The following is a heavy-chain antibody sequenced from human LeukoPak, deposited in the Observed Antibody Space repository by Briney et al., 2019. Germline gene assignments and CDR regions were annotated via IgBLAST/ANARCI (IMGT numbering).Heavy chain of an antibody. Sequence: ASVKVSCKASGYTFTGYCMHWVRQAPGQGLEWMGWINPNSGGTNYAQKFQGWVTMTRDTSISTAYMELSRLRSDDTAVYYCARGLDIVRPNAFDIWGQGTMVTVSS. D-gene: IGHD2-2*03. CDR2: INPNSGGT. V-gene: IGHV1-2*04. CDR1: GYTFTGYC. CDR3: ARGLDIVRPNAFDI. J-gene: IGHJ3*02.